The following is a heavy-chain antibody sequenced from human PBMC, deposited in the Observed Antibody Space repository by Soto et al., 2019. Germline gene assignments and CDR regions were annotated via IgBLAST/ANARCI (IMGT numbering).Heavy chain of an antibody. CDR3: ARNIMSGSGVFDI. CDR1: GDSVSTNSVG. CDR2: TYYKSKWYN. J-gene: IGHJ3*02. D-gene: IGHD2-8*01. V-gene: IGHV6-1*01. Sequence: SQTLSLTCAISGDSVSTNSVGWNWIRQSPSRGLEWLGRTYYKSKWYNDYAPSVKSRITINPDTSKNQFSLQLNSVTPEDTAVYYCARNIMSGSGVFDIWGQGXMVTV.